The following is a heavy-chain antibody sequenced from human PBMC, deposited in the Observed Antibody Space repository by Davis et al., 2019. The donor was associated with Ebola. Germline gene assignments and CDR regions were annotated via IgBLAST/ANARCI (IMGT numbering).Heavy chain of an antibody. CDR3: ARVHVGNYYYMDV. Sequence: PGGSLRLSCAASGFTFSSYGMNWVRQAPGKGLEWISYISSSSNKYYADSVKGRFTISRDNAKNSLDLQMNSLSAEDTAVYYCARVHVGNYYYMDVWGKGTRVTVSS. CDR1: GFTFSSYG. D-gene: IGHD1-26*01. V-gene: IGHV3-48*04. CDR2: ISSSSNK. J-gene: IGHJ6*03.